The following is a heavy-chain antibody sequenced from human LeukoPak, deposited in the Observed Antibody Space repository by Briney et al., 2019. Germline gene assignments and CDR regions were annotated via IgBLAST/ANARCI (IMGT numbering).Heavy chain of an antibody. CDR3: ATPKTSGRNY. V-gene: IGHV3-49*03. J-gene: IGHJ4*02. CDR1: GFTFGDYA. CDR2: IRSKAYGGTT. Sequence: GGSLRLSCTASGFTFGDYAMSWFRQAPGKGLEGVGFIRSKAYGGTTEYAASVKGRFTISRDDSKSIAYLQMNSLKTEDTAVYYCATPKTSGRNYWGQGTLVTVSS. D-gene: IGHD2-15*01.